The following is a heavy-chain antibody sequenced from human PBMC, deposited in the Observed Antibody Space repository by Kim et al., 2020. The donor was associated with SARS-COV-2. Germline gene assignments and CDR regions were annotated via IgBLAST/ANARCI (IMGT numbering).Heavy chain of an antibody. CDR3: ARGLLVRGGFYYYYYLD. CDR2: MNPNSGNT. CDR1: GYTFTSYD. Sequence: ASVKASCKASGYTFTSYDFNWVGQATGQGFEGLGGMNPNSGNTAYEQKFQGRVTMTRNTSKSQAYMELSSLRSEDPAVFYCARGLLVRGGFYYYYYLD. J-gene: IGHJ6*03. D-gene: IGHD3-10*01. V-gene: IGHV1-8*01.